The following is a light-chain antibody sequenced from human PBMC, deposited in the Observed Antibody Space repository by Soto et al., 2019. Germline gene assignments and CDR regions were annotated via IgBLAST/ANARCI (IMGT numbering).Light chain of an antibody. J-gene: IGLJ1*01. CDR2: EVT. CDR3: NSYVGSNNYV. CDR1: SSDVGRYNY. Sequence: QSVLTPPPSASGSPGQSVTISCIGTSSDVGRYNYVSWYQHHPGKAPKLIIYEVTKRPSGVPDRFSGSKSGNTASLTVSWLQADDEADYYCNSYVGSNNYVFGTGTKVTVL. V-gene: IGLV2-8*01.